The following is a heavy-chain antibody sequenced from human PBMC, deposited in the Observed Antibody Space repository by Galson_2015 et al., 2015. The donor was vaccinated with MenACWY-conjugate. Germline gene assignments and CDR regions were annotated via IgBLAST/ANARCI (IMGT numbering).Heavy chain of an antibody. CDR3: AKDLVKNYEMLTGYYSD. D-gene: IGHD3-9*01. CDR1: GFTFSGYA. CDR2: ISDSGRFT. J-gene: IGHJ4*02. Sequence: SLRLSCAASGFTFSGYAMTWVRQAPGKGLEWVSTISDSGRFTYYADSVKGRFTISRDNSKNALFLQMNNVRADDTASYYCAKDLVKNYEMLTGYYSDWGQGTLVTVSS. V-gene: IGHV3-23*01.